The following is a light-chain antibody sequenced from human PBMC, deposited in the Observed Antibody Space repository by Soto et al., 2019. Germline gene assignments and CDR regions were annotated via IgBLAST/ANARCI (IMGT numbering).Light chain of an antibody. J-gene: IGKJ1*01. CDR3: HQYGSSWT. V-gene: IGKV3-20*01. CDR1: QSVSNNY. Sequence: EIVLTQCAIAVSQSPGERATLSCRASQSVSNNYLAWYQQKPGQAPRLLIYGASNRATGIPDRCSGSGSGTDFTLTSSKLEADDFAVYYCHQYGSSWTFGQGTKVDIK. CDR2: GAS.